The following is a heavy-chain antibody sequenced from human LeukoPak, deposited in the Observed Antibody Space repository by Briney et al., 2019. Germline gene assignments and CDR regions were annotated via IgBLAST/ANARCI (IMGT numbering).Heavy chain of an antibody. CDR3: ARGPDIVATIDYYYYMDV. D-gene: IGHD5-12*01. CDR2: IIPNSGGT. V-gene: IGHV1-2*02. J-gene: IGHJ6*03. Sequence: ASVKVACKASGSTFTGYYMGWVGPAPGQGLEWMGWIIPNSGGTNYAQKFKGRVTMTRDTSISTAYMELSRLRSDDTAVYHCARGPDIVATIDYYYYMDVWGKGTTVTVSS. CDR1: GSTFTGYY.